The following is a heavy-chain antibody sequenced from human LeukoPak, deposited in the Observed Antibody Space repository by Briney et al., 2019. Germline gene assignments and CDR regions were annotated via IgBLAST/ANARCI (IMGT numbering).Heavy chain of an antibody. CDR3: TTAGADNYNGMDG. V-gene: IGHV1-24*01. J-gene: IGHJ6*02. D-gene: IGHD1-1*01. CDR2: FDPEDFET. Sequence: GASVKVSCKVSGYILSELSVHWVRQAPGKGLEWMGGFDPEDFETVYAQKFQGRVTLTEDRATDTAYMELSSLRSEDTAVYCGTTAGADNYNGMDGGGQGTAVTVSS. CDR1: GYILSELS.